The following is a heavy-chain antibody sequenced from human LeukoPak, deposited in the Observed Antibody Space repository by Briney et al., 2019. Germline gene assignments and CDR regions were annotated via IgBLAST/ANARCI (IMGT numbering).Heavy chain of an antibody. CDR1: GGSISSYY. D-gene: IGHD6-13*01. CDR2: IYYSGST. Sequence: PSETLSLTCTVSGGSISSYYWSWIQQPPGKGLEWIGHIYYSGSTNYNPSLKSRVTISVDTSKNQFSLKLSSVTAADTAVYYCARVRIAAAGIDYWGQGTLVTVSS. J-gene: IGHJ4*02. CDR3: ARVRIAAAGIDY. V-gene: IGHV4-59*01.